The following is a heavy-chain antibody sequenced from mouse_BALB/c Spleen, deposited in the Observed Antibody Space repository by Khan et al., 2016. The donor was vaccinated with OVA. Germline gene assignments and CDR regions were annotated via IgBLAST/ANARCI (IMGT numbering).Heavy chain of an antibody. CDR2: ISSGGDYT. V-gene: IGHV5-6*01. D-gene: IGHD4-1*01. CDR3: AYHLTVAFAY. Sequence: EVELVESGGDLAKPGGSLKLSCAASGFTFSSYSMSWVRQTPDKRLEWVASISSGGDYTYYPDSVKGRFTISRDNAKNTLYLQMSDLKSEDTAMYYCAYHLTVAFAYWGQGTLVTVSA. CDR1: GFTFSSYS. J-gene: IGHJ3*01.